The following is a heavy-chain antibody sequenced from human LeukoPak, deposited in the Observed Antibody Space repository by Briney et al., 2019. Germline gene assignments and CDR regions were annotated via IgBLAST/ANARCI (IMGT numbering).Heavy chain of an antibody. J-gene: IGHJ4*02. V-gene: IGHV5-51*01. Sequence: GESLKISSKASGYTFTIYWIAWVRQMPGKGLEWMGIIYPGDSDTRYSPSFQGQVTISADKSISTAYLQWSSLKASDTAMYYWPKPREAVAVTAPLDYWGQGTLVTVSS. D-gene: IGHD6-19*01. CDR3: PKPREAVAVTAPLDY. CDR2: IYPGDSDT. CDR1: GYTFTIYW.